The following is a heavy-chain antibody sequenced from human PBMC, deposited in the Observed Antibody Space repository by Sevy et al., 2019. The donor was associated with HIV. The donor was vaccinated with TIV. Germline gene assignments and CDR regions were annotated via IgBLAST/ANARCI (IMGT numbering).Heavy chain of an antibody. J-gene: IGHJ3*02. CDR3: TRNHYGDFAFDI. D-gene: IGHD4-17*01. CDR2: IRSKAYGGTT. CDR1: GFTFGDYA. Sequence: GSLRLSCTASGFTFGDYAMSWVRQAPGKGLEWVGFIRSKAYGGTTEYAASVKGRFTISRDDSKSIAYLQMNSLKTEDTAVYYCTRNHYGDFAFDIWGQGTMVTVSS. V-gene: IGHV3-49*04.